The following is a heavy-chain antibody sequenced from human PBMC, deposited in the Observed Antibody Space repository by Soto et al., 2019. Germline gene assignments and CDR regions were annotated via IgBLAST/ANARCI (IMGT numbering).Heavy chain of an antibody. Sequence: EVQLLESGGGLVQPGGSLRLSCAASGFTFSSYAMSWVRQAPGKGLEWVSGISGSGGSTYYADSVKGRFTISRDNSKNTLYLQMNRLRAEDTAVYYCAKDPSDIVVVPAADYGDYTGYWGQGTLVTVSS. CDR1: GFTFSSYA. J-gene: IGHJ4*02. V-gene: IGHV3-23*01. CDR2: ISGSGGST. CDR3: AKDPSDIVVVPAADYGDYTGY. D-gene: IGHD2-2*01.